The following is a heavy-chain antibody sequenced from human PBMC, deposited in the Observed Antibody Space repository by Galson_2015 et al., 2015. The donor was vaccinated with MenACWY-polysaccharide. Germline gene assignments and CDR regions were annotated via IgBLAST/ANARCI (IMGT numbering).Heavy chain of an antibody. CDR1: GFTFSSYG. CDR3: ARDSIAVRPGWFDP. J-gene: IGHJ5*02. D-gene: IGHD6-6*01. Sequence: SLRLSCAASGFTFSSYGMHWVRQAPRKGLEWVTFIRYDGGDKYYADSVKGRFTVSRDNSKNMLYLQMNSLRAEDTAMYYCARDSIAVRPGWFDPWGQGILVTVSS. V-gene: IGHV3-30*02. CDR2: IRYDGGDK.